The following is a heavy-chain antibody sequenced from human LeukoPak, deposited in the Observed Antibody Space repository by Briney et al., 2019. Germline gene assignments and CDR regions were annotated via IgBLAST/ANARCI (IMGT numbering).Heavy chain of an antibody. V-gene: IGHV4-39*01. Sequence: PSETLSLTCTVSGGSISSSSYYWGWIRQPPGKGLEWIGSIYYSGSTYYNPSLKSRVAISVDTSKNQFSLKLSSVTAADTAVYYCARHEEYSYGYRKKTGVVSAYFDNWGQGTLVTVSS. CDR1: GGSISSSSYY. J-gene: IGHJ4*02. CDR2: IYYSGST. CDR3: ARHEEYSYGYRKKTGVVSAYFDN. D-gene: IGHD5-18*01.